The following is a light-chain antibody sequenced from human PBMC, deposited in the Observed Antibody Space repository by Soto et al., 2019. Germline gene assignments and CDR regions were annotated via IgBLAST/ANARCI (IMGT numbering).Light chain of an antibody. CDR2: EVS. J-gene: IGLJ2*01. CDR1: SSDVGGYNY. Sequence: QSVLTQPPSAPGSPGQSVTISCTGTSSDVGGYNYVSWYQQHPGKAPKLMIYEVSKRPSGVPDRFSGSKSGNTASLTVSGLQAEDEADYYCSSYAGSNNFVFGGGTKLTVL. CDR3: SSYAGSNNFV. V-gene: IGLV2-8*01.